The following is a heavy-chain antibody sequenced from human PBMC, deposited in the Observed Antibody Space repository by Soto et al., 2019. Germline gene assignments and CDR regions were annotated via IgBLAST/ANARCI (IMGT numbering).Heavy chain of an antibody. D-gene: IGHD5-18*01. CDR3: ARGDVDTAMVDFDY. CDR2: ISAYNGNT. V-gene: IGHV1-18*04. Sequence: XSVNVSYQASGYSFTRYGLSWVRQAPGQGLEWMGWISAYNGNTNYAQKLQGRVTMTTDTSTSTAYMELRSLRSDDTAVYYCARGDVDTAMVDFDYWGQGTLVTVSS. J-gene: IGHJ4*02. CDR1: GYSFTRYG.